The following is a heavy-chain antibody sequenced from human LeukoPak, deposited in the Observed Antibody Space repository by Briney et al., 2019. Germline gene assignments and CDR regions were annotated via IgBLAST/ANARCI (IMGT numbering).Heavy chain of an antibody. Sequence: ASVKVTCKASGYTFTDYYINWVRQAPGQGLEWIGWINPNSGDTNYAQKFQDRVTMTRDTSISTAYIELNLLRSDDTAVFYCARGDYYGSPKVVAAWGQGTLVTVSS. CDR3: ARGDYYGSPKVVAA. CDR2: INPNSGDT. D-gene: IGHD3-10*01. J-gene: IGHJ5*02. V-gene: IGHV1-2*02. CDR1: GYTFTDYY.